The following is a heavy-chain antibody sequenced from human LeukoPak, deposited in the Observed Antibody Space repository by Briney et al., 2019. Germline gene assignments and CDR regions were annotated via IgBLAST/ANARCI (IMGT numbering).Heavy chain of an antibody. D-gene: IGHD2-2*01. CDR3: ARGGNIGYCSSTSCHTDYFDY. CDR1: GASISPYY. CDR2: LYPSGSS. Sequence: SGTLSLTCTVSGASISPYYWNWIRQPAGKGLEWIGRLYPSGSSDYNPSLKSRVSISVGTSNNQFSLRVTSVTAADTAIYYCARGGNIGYCSSTSCHTDYFDYWGQGTLVTVSS. J-gene: IGHJ4*02. V-gene: IGHV4-4*07.